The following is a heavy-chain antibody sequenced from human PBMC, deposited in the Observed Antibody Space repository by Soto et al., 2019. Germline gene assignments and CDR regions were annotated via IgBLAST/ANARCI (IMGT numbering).Heavy chain of an antibody. CDR2: IKDGGRT. CDR1: GGSLSGYY. CDR3: ARGQEGVVATH. V-gene: IGHV4-34*01. J-gene: IGHJ4*02. Sequence: QVQLQRWGAGLLKPSETLSLNCAVNGGSLSGYYWSWIRQPPGKGLEWIGEIKDGGRTNYSPSLKSRATISSDTSNNQFSLRLYSVTAADTGVYYCARGQEGVVATHWDQGTLVTVSS. D-gene: IGHD5-12*01.